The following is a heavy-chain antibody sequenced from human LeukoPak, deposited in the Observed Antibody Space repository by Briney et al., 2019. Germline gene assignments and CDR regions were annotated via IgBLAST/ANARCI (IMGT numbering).Heavy chain of an antibody. D-gene: IGHD5-18*01. CDR3: GTAFEF. CDR1: GFTVSGTW. J-gene: IGHJ4*02. Sequence: QSGGSLRLSCAASGFTVSGTWMHWVRQAPGKGLVWVSRINNDGRSTSYADPVKGRFTISRDNAKNTLYMQMNSLRAEDTPVYYCGTAFEFWGQGTLVTVSS. V-gene: IGHV3-74*01. CDR2: INNDGRST.